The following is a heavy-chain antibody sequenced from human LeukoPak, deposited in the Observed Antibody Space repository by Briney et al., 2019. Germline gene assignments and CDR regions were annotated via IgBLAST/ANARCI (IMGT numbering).Heavy chain of an antibody. CDR2: ISYDGSNK. CDR1: GFTFSSYG. J-gene: IGHJ5*02. D-gene: IGHD2-15*01. V-gene: IGHV3-30*18. CDR3: AKAGGSWRTGWFDP. Sequence: GGSLRLSCAASGFTFSSYGMHWVRQAPGKGLEWVAVISYDGSNKYYADSVKGRFTISRDNSKNTLYLQMNSLRAEDTAVYYCAKAGGSWRTGWFDPWGQGTLVTVSS.